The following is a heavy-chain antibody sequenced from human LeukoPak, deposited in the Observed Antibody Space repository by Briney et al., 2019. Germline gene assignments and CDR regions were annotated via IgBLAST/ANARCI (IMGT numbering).Heavy chain of an antibody. D-gene: IGHD3-3*01. CDR1: GFTFSSYE. J-gene: IGHJ4*02. Sequence: GGSLRLSCAASGFTFSSYEINWVRQAPGKGLEWVSYISSSGSTIYYADSVKGRFTISRDNAKNSLYLQMNSLRAEDTAVYYCAREDDFWSGYSVSFDYWGQGTLVTVSS. V-gene: IGHV3-48*03. CDR2: ISSSGSTI. CDR3: AREDDFWSGYSVSFDY.